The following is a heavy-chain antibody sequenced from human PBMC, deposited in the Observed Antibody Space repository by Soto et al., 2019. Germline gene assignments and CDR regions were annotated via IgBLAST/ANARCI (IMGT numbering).Heavy chain of an antibody. CDR3: DRSHLAHYSKADFDY. D-gene: IGHD4-4*01. V-gene: IGHV3-73*01. CDR2: VTTKTSNYAT. Sequence: EVQLVESGGGLVQPGGSLKLSCAASGFIFSGSTMHWVRQASGKGLEWVGRVTTKTSNYATSYNAAVRGRFTISRDDSNSAAYLQMNSLKTEESAVYYCDRSHLAHYSKADFDYWGQGPLVTVSS. J-gene: IGHJ4*02. CDR1: GFIFSGST.